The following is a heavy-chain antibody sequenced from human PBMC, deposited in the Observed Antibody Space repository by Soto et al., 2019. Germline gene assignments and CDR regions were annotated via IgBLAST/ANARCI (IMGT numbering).Heavy chain of an antibody. CDR3: ARRDIVVVPAAGRGDTFDI. D-gene: IGHD2-2*01. V-gene: IGHV5-51*01. Sequence: PGESLKISCKGSGYSFTSYWIGWVRQMPGKGLEWMGIIYPGDSDTRYSPSFQGQVTISADKSISTAYLQWSSLKASDTAMYYCARRDIVVVPAAGRGDTFDIWGQGTMVTVS. CDR1: GYSFTSYW. CDR2: IYPGDSDT. J-gene: IGHJ3*02.